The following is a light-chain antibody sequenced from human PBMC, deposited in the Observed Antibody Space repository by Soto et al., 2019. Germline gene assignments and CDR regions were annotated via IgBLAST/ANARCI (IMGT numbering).Light chain of an antibody. CDR2: EGS. CDR3: CSYAGSSTHYV. J-gene: IGLJ1*01. V-gene: IGLV2-23*01. Sequence: QSALTQPASVSGSHGQSITISCTGTSSDVGSYNLVSWYQQHPGKAPKLMIYEGSKRPSGVSNRFSGSKSGNTASLTISGLQAEDEADYYCCSYAGSSTHYVFGTGTKLTVL. CDR1: SSDVGSYNL.